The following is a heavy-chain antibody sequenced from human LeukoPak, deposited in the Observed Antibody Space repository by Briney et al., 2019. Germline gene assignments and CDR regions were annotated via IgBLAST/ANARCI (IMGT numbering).Heavy chain of an antibody. Sequence: GGSLRLSCAASGFTFSSYWMSWVRQAPGKGLEWVSSISSSSSYIYYADSVKGRFTISRDNAKNSLYLQMNSLRAEDTAVYYCASLTIVVVAATNYYYMDVWGKGTTVTVSS. D-gene: IGHD2-15*01. CDR2: ISSSSSYI. CDR3: ASLTIVVVAATNYYYMDV. CDR1: GFTFSSYW. V-gene: IGHV3-21*01. J-gene: IGHJ6*03.